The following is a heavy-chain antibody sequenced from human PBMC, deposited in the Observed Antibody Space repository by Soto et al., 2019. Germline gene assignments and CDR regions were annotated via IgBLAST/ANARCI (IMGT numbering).Heavy chain of an antibody. CDR2: ISGRGGTT. J-gene: IGHJ4*02. CDR3: AKGLVGESLYYFDY. D-gene: IGHD6-19*01. CDR1: GFTFNTYA. Sequence: PGGSLRLSCAAAGFTFNTYAMTWVRQAPGKGLEWVSAISGRGGTTYYADSVKGRVTISRDNSKNTLFLEMNSLRADDTAVYYCAKGLVGESLYYFDYWGQGTPVTVSS. V-gene: IGHV3-23*01.